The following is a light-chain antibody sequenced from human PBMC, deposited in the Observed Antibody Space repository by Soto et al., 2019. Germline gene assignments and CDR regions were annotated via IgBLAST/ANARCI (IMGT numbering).Light chain of an antibody. V-gene: IGLV2-14*01. Sequence: QSALTQPASVSGSPGRSITISCTGTSSDVGGYNYVSWYQHHPGRAPKLMIYEVSDRPSGVSNRFSGSKSGNTASLTISGLQAEDEADYYCSSYTSSSIPWVFGGGTKLTVL. CDR2: EVS. CDR3: SSYTSSSIPWV. CDR1: SSDVGGYNY. J-gene: IGLJ3*02.